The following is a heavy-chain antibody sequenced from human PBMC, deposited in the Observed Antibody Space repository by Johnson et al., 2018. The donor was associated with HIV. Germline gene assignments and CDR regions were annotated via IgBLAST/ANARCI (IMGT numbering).Heavy chain of an antibody. D-gene: IGHD4-23*01. J-gene: IGHJ3*02. CDR1: GFTFDDYA. CDR3: AKDMGYGGNPGAFDI. Sequence: VQLVESGGGLVQPGRSLRLSCVASGFTFDDYAMHWVRQAPGKGLEWVSGISWNSGSIGYADSVKGRFTISRDNAKNSLYLQMNSLRAEDTVLYYCAKDMGYGGNPGAFDIWGQGTMVTVSS. V-gene: IGHV3-9*01. CDR2: ISWNSGSI.